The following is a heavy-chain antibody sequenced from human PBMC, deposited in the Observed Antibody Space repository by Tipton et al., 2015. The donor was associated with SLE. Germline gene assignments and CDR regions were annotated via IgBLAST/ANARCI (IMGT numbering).Heavy chain of an antibody. V-gene: IGHV3-7*01. J-gene: IGHJ5*02. Sequence: SLRLSCAASGFAFSTYCMSWVRQAPGKGLEWVANIKQDGSEKFYADSVKGRFTVSRDNAKNALYLQMNSLRTEDTAVYYCAKSDWFDPWGRGTLVIVSS. CDR3: AKSDWFDP. CDR1: GFAFSTYC. CDR2: IKQDGSEK.